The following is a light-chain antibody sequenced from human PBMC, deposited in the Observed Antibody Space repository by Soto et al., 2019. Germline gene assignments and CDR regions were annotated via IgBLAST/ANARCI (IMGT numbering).Light chain of an antibody. CDR3: QQYDNWPALT. CDR2: DAS. J-gene: IGKJ4*01. CDR1: QSVRSN. V-gene: IGKV3-15*01. Sequence: EIAMTQSPATLSVSPGERATLSCRASQSVRSNLAWYQQTPGQAPRLLIYDASTRATGIPARFSASGSGTEFTLTISGLLSEDFAVYYCQQYDNWPALTFGGGTKVEIQ.